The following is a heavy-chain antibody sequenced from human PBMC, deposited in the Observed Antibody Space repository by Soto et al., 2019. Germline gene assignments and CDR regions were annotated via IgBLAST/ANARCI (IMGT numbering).Heavy chain of an antibody. D-gene: IGHD4-17*01. CDR1: GFTFSRYS. J-gene: IGHJ2*01. CDR3: AGLLTVNRGSYCDL. Sequence: EVQLVESGGGLVQPGGSLRLSCEASGFTFSRYSMNWIRQAPGKGRELVSYISSSSSTIYYADSVKGQFTNSRYIAKYSLYLQMNSLRDGDAAVYCCAGLLTVNRGSYCDLWGRGTLVTVSS. V-gene: IGHV3-48*02. CDR2: ISSSSSTI.